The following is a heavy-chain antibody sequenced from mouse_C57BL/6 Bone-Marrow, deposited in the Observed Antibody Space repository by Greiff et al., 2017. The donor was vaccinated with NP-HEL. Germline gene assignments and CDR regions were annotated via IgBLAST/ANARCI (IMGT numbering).Heavy chain of an antibody. Sequence: EVQLQQSVAELVRPGASVKLSCTASGFNIKNTYMPWVQQRPEQGLEWIGRIDPANGNTKYAPKFQGKDTITADTSSNTAYLQLSSLTSEDTAIYYCARIYYYGSSYFDYWGQGTTLTVSS. V-gene: IGHV14-3*01. CDR2: IDPANGNT. CDR3: ARIYYYGSSYFDY. D-gene: IGHD1-1*01. CDR1: GFNIKNTY. J-gene: IGHJ2*01.